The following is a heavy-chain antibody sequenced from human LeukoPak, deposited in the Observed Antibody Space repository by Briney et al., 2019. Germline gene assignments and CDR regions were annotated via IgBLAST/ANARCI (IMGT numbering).Heavy chain of an antibody. J-gene: IGHJ4*02. CDR2: ISRRSRHV. V-gene: IGHV3-21*01. Sequence: GGSLRLSCAASGFTFSSYGMHWVRQAPGKGLEWVSSISRRSRHVYYAGSVKGRFTISRDNSKNTLYLQMNSLRAEDTAVYYCAKDSRTSTYYFDYWGQGTLVTVSS. D-gene: IGHD1-7*01. CDR3: AKDSRTSTYYFDY. CDR1: GFTFSSYG.